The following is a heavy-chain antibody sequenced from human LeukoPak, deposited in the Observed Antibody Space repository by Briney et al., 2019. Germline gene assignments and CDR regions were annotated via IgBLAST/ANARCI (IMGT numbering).Heavy chain of an antibody. D-gene: IGHD4-23*01. Sequence: SETLSLTCAVYGGSFSGYYWSWIRQPPGKGLEWIGEINHSGSTNYNPSLKSRVTISVDTSKNQFSLKLSSVTAADTAVYYCARRVPSRWFPYYGMDVWGQGTTVTVSS. CDR3: ARRVPSRWFPYYGMDV. J-gene: IGHJ6*02. CDR1: GGSFSGYY. V-gene: IGHV4-34*01. CDR2: INHSGST.